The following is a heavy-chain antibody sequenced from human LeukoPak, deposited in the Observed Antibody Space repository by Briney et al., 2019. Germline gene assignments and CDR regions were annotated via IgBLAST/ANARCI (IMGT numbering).Heavy chain of an antibody. J-gene: IGHJ5*02. CDR1: GASMSSSY. CDR2: IYTSGVT. CDR3: SRGSYNSWS. D-gene: IGHD3-10*01. V-gene: IGHV4-4*07. Sequence: SETLSLTCTVSGASMSSSYWSWIRQPAGKGLEWIGRIYTSGVTSYNPSLKSRVIMSIDASKNQFSLNLSSVIAADTAVCYCSRGSYNSWSWGQGTLVTVSS.